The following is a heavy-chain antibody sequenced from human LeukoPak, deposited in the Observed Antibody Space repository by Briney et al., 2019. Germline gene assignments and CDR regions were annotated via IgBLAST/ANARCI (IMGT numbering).Heavy chain of an antibody. D-gene: IGHD2-2*01. V-gene: IGHV3-30*04. CDR1: GFTFSSYA. Sequence: TGGSLRLSCAASGFTFSSYAMHWVRQAPGKGLEWVAVISYDGSNKYYADSVKGRFTISRDSSKNTLYLQMNSLRAEDTAVYYCARDMGYCRSTSCYALDYWGQGTLVTVPS. CDR3: ARDMGYCRSTSCYALDY. CDR2: ISYDGSNK. J-gene: IGHJ4*02.